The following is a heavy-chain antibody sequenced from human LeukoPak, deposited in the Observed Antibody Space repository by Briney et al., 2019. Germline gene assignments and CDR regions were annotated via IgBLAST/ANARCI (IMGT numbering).Heavy chain of an antibody. CDR2: IIPIFGTA. J-gene: IGHJ4*02. Sequence: SVKVSFKASGGTFSSYAISWVRQAPGQGLEWMGGIIPIFGTANYAQKFQGRVTITADESTSTAYMELRSLRSDDTAVYYCARESSGWSPFDYWGQGTLVTVSS. V-gene: IGHV1-69*13. CDR1: GGTFSSYA. D-gene: IGHD6-19*01. CDR3: ARESSGWSPFDY.